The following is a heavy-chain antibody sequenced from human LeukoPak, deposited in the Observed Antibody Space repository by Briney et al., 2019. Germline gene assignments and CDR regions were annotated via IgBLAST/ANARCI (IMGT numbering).Heavy chain of an antibody. CDR3: ASWAGAAAGFSGPLDY. J-gene: IGHJ4*02. CDR1: GFTFSSYA. Sequence: HPGGSLRLSCAASGFTFSSYAMSWVRQAPGKGLEWVSAISSSGSSTYYADSVKGRFTISRDNSKNTLYLQMNSLRAEDTAVYYCASWAGAAAGFSGPLDYWGQGTLVSVSS. CDR2: ISSSGSST. D-gene: IGHD6-13*01. V-gene: IGHV3-23*01.